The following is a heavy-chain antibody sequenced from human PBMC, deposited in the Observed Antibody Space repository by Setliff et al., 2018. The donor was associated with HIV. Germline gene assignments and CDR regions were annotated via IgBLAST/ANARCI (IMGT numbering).Heavy chain of an antibody. D-gene: IGHD3-16*01. CDR3: ARQGLWGSYFNY. CDR1: GGSISGTAFY. CDR2: FYYTGRP. Sequence: SETLSLTCAVSGGSISGTAFYWGWVRQSPERGLEWIGSFYYTGRPFYNPSLKTRVNISVDSSRDQFSLKLTSATVADSAIYFCARQGLWGSYFNYWGRGTLVTVSS. J-gene: IGHJ4*02. V-gene: IGHV4-39*01.